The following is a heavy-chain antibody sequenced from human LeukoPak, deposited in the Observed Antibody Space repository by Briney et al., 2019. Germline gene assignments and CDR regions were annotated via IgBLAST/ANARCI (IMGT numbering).Heavy chain of an antibody. Sequence: PSETLSLTCTASGGSMNSHYWSWIRQPPGKGLEWLGYISYIGSTNYSPSLKCRVTISADTSKNQFSLRLSSVTAADTAVYFCAGDQLALNALNIWGQGTMVSVSS. D-gene: IGHD1-1*01. CDR2: ISYIGST. J-gene: IGHJ3*02. CDR1: GGSMNSHY. V-gene: IGHV4-59*11. CDR3: AGDQLALNALNI.